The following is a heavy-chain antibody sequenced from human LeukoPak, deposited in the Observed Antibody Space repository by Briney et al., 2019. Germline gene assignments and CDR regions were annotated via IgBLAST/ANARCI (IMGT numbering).Heavy chain of an antibody. D-gene: IGHD6-19*01. CDR2: INPSGGST. CDR3: ASIAVAGSDFDY. CDR1: GYTLTELS. Sequence: ASVKVSCKVSGYTLTELSMHWVRQAPGQGLEWMGIINPSGGSTSYAQKFQGRVTMTRDMSTSTVYMELSSLRSEDTAVYYCASIAVAGSDFDYWGQGTLVTVSS. J-gene: IGHJ4*02. V-gene: IGHV1-46*01.